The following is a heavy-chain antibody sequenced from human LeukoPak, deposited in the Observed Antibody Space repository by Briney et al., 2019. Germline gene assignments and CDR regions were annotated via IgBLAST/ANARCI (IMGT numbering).Heavy chain of an antibody. Sequence: SETLSLTCTVSGGSISSSSYYWGWIRQPPGKGLEWIGSIYYSGSTYYNPSLKSRVTISVDTSKNQFSLKLSSVTAAETAVYYCARRGREDAFDIWGQGTMVTVSS. CDR2: IYYSGST. J-gene: IGHJ3*02. CDR3: ARRGREDAFDI. CDR1: GGSISSSSYY. D-gene: IGHD1-26*01. V-gene: IGHV4-39*07.